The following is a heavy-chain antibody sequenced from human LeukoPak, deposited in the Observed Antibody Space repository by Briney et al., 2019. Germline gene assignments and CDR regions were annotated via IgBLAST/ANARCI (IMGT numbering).Heavy chain of an antibody. CDR2: INHSGST. Sequence: SETLSLTCAVYGGSFSGYYWSWIRQPPGKGLEWIGEINHSGSTNYNPSLKSRVTISVDTSKNQFSLKLSSVTAADTAVYYCARRPIVYCSSTSCYPRQNWFDPWGQGTLVTVSS. D-gene: IGHD2-2*01. V-gene: IGHV4-34*01. CDR3: ARRPIVYCSSTSCYPRQNWFDP. CDR1: GGSFSGYY. J-gene: IGHJ5*02.